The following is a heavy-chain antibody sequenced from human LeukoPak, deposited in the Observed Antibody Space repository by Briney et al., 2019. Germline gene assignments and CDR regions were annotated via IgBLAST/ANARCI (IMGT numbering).Heavy chain of an antibody. CDR3: AIRYGSGEKYYYYYMDV. CDR1: GYTFTSYD. V-gene: IGHV1-8*01. D-gene: IGHD3-10*01. J-gene: IGHJ6*03. CDR2: MNPNSGNT. Sequence: RWASVRVSCKASGYTFTSYDINWVRQATGQGLEWMGWMNPNSGNTGYAQKFQGRVTMTRNTSISTAYTELSSLRSEDTAVYYCAIRYGSGEKYYYYYMDVWGKGTTVTVSS.